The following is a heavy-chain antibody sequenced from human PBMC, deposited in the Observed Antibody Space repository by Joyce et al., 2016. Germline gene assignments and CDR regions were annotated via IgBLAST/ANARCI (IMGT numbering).Heavy chain of an antibody. CDR1: DSSIDSAYY. CDR2: VYHGGAT. Sequence: VQLQESGPGLVEPSGTLSLTCAVSDSSIDSAYYWGWVRQPPGKGLEWMGTVYHGGATYYNSSLSSRLTISVATSKDHFSLTLISVTAADTAVYFCASGYNSATHSFDVWGRGTLVTVSA. J-gene: IGHJ3*01. V-gene: IGHV4-38-2*01. CDR3: ASGYNSATHSFDV. D-gene: IGHD5-24*01.